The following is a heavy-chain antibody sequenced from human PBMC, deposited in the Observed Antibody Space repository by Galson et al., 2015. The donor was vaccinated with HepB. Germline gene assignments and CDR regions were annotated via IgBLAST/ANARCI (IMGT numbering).Heavy chain of an antibody. V-gene: IGHV4-59*01. Sequence: SETLSLTCTVSGGSISSYYWSWIRQPPGKGLEWIGYIYYSGSTNYNPSLKSRVTISVDTSKNQFSLKLSSVTAADTAVYYCARDLGYSYGGYYYYYYGMDVWGQGTTVTVSS. J-gene: IGHJ6*02. D-gene: IGHD5-18*01. CDR2: IYYSGST. CDR1: GGSISSYY. CDR3: ARDLGYSYGGYYYYYYGMDV.